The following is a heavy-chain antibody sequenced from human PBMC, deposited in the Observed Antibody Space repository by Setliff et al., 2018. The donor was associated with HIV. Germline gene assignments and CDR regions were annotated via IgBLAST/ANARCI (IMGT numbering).Heavy chain of an antibody. CDR1: GFKFSSYE. D-gene: IGHD6-6*01. CDR3: ARDGIAARWALDY. V-gene: IGHV3-48*03. J-gene: IGHJ4*02. Sequence: GGSLRLSCAASGFKFSSYEMNWVRQAPGKGLEWISYIRSSGSPIYYADSVKGRFTISRDSAKNSLYLQMNSLRVEDTAVYYCARDGIAARWALDYWGQGIVVTVSS. CDR2: IRSSGSPI.